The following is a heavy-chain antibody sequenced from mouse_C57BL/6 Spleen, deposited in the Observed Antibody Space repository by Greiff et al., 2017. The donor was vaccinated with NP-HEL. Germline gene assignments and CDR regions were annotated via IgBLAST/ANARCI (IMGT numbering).Heavy chain of an antibody. Sequence: VQLQQSGPELVKPGASVKIPCKASGYTFTDYYMDWVKQSHGKSLEWIGDINPNNGGTIYNQKFKGKATLTVDKSSSTAYMELRSLTSEDTAVYYCARSNAYWGQGTLVTVSA. V-gene: IGHV1-18*01. CDR1: GYTFTDYY. J-gene: IGHJ3*01. CDR3: ARSNAY. CDR2: INPNNGGT.